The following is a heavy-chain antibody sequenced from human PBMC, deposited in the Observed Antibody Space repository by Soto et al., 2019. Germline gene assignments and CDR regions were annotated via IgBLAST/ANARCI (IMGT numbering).Heavy chain of an antibody. CDR3: AKGESGPYQYFHH. V-gene: IGHV1-69*13. D-gene: IGHD5-12*01. CDR2: IIPIFGTA. Sequence: SVKVSCKASGCTFSSYAISWVRQAPGQGLEWMGGIIPIFGTANYAQKFQGRVTITADESTSTAYMELSSLRSEDTAVYYCAKGESGPYQYFHHLGQGTLVTVSS. J-gene: IGHJ1*01. CDR1: GCTFSSYA.